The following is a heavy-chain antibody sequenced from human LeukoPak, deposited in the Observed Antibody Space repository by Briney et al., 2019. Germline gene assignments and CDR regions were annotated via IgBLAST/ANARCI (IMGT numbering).Heavy chain of an antibody. CDR3: ARASITYYYYYYMGV. CDR1: GGSFSGYY. V-gene: IGHV4-34*01. J-gene: IGHJ6*03. CDR2: INHSGSA. D-gene: IGHD1-14*01. Sequence: PSETLSLTCAVYGGSFSGYYWTWIRQPPGKGLEWIGEINHSGSASYNPSLKSRVTISVDTSKNQFSLKLSSVTAADTAVYYCARASITYYYYYYMGVWGKGTTVTVSS.